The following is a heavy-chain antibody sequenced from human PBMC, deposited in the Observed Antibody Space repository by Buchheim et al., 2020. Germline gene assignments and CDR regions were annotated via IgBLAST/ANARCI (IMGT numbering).Heavy chain of an antibody. V-gene: IGHV3-7*04. CDR2: IKQDGSEK. Sequence: EVQLVESGGGLVQPGGSLRLSCAASGFTFSSYWMSWVRQAPGKGLEWVANIKQDGSEKYYLDSVKGRFTISRDNAKNSLYLQMNSLRAEDTAVYYCARVDYYDSSGYYWYYYYYMDVWGKGTT. J-gene: IGHJ6*03. CDR3: ARVDYYDSSGYYWYYYYYMDV. CDR1: GFTFSSYW. D-gene: IGHD3-22*01.